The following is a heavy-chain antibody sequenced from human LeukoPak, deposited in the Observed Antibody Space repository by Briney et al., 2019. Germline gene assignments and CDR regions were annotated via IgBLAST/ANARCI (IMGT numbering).Heavy chain of an antibody. V-gene: IGHV3-7*03. Sequence: PGGSLRLSCAASGFTFSSYWMSWVRQSPGKGLEWVANIKQDGSEKYYVDSVKGRFTISRDNAKNSLYLQMNSLRAEDTAVYYCARGSWGKITIFGVAPPDYWGQGTLVTVSS. CDR1: GFTFSSYW. J-gene: IGHJ4*02. D-gene: IGHD3-3*01. CDR2: IKQDGSEK. CDR3: ARGSWGKITIFGVAPPDY.